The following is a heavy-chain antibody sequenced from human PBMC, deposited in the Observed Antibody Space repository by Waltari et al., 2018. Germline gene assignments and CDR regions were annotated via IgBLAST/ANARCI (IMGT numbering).Heavy chain of an antibody. CDR2: IIPIFGTA. V-gene: IGHV1-69*13. Sequence: QVQLVQSGAEVKKPGSSVKVSCKASGGTFSSYAISWVRQAPGQGLEWMGRIIPIFGTANYVRKFQGRVTMTADKATSTAYMELSSLRSEDTAVYYCARVIDPFCGGDCYKAGAFDIWGQGTMVTVSS. D-gene: IGHD2-21*01. CDR3: ARVIDPFCGGDCYKAGAFDI. CDR1: GGTFSSYA. J-gene: IGHJ3*02.